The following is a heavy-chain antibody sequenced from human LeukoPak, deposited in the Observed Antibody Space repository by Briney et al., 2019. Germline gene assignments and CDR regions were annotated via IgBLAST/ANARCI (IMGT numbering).Heavy chain of an antibody. CDR3: ARDSLHRTCSSTSCHYYYMDV. V-gene: IGHV4-4*07. J-gene: IGHJ6*03. D-gene: IGHD2-2*01. CDR2: IYTSGST. CDR1: SGSISNYY. Sequence: PSETLSLTCTVSSGSISNYYWNCIRQPAGKGLEWIGRIYTSGSTNYNPSLKSRVTISVDTSKNQFSLKLSSVTAADTAVYYCARDSLHRTCSSTSCHYYYMDVWGKGTTVTVSS.